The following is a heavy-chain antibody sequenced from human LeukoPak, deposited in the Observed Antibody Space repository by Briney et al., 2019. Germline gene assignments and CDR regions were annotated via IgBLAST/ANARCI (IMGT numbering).Heavy chain of an antibody. CDR1: GYTFTGYY. CDR3: ARGSQTRGYDFRSGYYGGAVDY. V-gene: IGHV1-2*02. J-gene: IGHJ4*02. D-gene: IGHD3-3*01. CDR2: INPNSGGT. Sequence: GASVKVSCKASGYTFTGYYMHRVRQAPGQGLEWMGWINPNSGGTNYAQKFQGRVTMTRDTSISTAYMELSRLRSDDTAVYYCARGSQTRGYDFRSGYYGGAVDYWGQGTLVTVSS.